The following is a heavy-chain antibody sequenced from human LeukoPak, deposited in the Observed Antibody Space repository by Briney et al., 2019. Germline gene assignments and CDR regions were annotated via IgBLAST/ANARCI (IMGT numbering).Heavy chain of an antibody. CDR3: ARGLRFLEWLLDHFDY. J-gene: IGHJ4*02. D-gene: IGHD3-3*01. CDR1: GFTFSSYS. CDR2: ISSSSSYI. V-gene: IGHV3-21*01. Sequence: PGGSLRLSCAASGFTFSSYSMNWVRQAPGKGLEWVSSISSSSSYIYYADSVKGRFTISRENAKNSMYLQMNSLRAEDTAVYYCARGLRFLEWLLDHFDYWGQGTLVTVSS.